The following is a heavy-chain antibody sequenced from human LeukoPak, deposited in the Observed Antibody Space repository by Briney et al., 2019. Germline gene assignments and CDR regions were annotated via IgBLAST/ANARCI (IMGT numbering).Heavy chain of an antibody. Sequence: ASVKFSCKASGYTFTSYDINWVRQATGQGLEWIGWMNPNSGNTGYAQKFQGRVTMTRNTSISTAYMELSSLRSEDTAVYYCARGLRDCSSTSCYVYYYYYGMDVWGQGTTVTVSS. V-gene: IGHV1-8*01. D-gene: IGHD2-2*01. CDR1: GYTFTSYD. CDR3: ARGLRDCSSTSCYVYYYYYGMDV. J-gene: IGHJ6*02. CDR2: MNPNSGNT.